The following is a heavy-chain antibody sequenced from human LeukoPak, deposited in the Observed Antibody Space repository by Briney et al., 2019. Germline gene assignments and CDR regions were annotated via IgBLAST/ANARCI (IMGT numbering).Heavy chain of an antibody. CDR3: ARDLAGHYYGSGSSFDY. J-gene: IGHJ4*02. CDR1: GFTFSNYW. Sequence: GGSLRLSCAASGFTFSNYWMSWVRQAPGKGLEWVANIREDGSEKYYVDSVKGQFTISRDNAKNSLFLQMDSLRAEDTAVYYCARDLAGHYYGSGSSFDYWGQGTLVTVSS. V-gene: IGHV3-7*01. D-gene: IGHD3-10*01. CDR2: IREDGSEK.